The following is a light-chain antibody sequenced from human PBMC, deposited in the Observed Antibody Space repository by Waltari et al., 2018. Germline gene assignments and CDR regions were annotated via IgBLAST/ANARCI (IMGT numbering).Light chain of an antibody. CDR1: NSNIDNNY. J-gene: IGLJ3*02. Sequence: QSVLTQPPSVSAAPGQKVSISCSGSNSNIDNNYVSWYQPPPGAAPKRLIYDDNKRSSGIPDRFSGSKSGTSATLGITGLQTGDEADYYCATWDSGLSAGVFGGGTKLTVL. CDR2: DDN. V-gene: IGLV1-51*01. CDR3: ATWDSGLSAGV.